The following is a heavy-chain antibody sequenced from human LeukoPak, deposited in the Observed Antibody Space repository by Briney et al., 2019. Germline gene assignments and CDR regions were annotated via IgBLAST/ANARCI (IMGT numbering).Heavy chain of an antibody. V-gene: IGHV7-4-1*02. CDR3: AKFLLASGSYSEAPYYYYGMDV. CDR1: GYIFTRYA. Sequence: EASVKVSCKASGYIFTRYAMNWVRQAPGQGLEWMGWINTNTGNPTYAQGFTGRFVFSLDTPVSTAYLQISSLKAEDTAVYYCAKFLLASGSYSEAPYYYYGMDVWGQGTTVTVSS. J-gene: IGHJ6*02. CDR2: INTNTGNP. D-gene: IGHD3-10*02.